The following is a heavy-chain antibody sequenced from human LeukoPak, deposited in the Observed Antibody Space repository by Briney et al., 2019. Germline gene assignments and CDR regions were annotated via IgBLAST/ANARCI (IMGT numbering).Heavy chain of an antibody. CDR2: ISSSSSYI. CDR3: ARVLLLGYSYGSWI. V-gene: IGHV3-21*01. D-gene: IGHD5-18*01. J-gene: IGHJ4*02. CDR1: GFTFSSYS. Sequence: GGSLRLSCAASGFTFSSYSMNWVRQAPGKGLEWVSSISSSSSYIYYADSVKGRFTISRDNAKNSLYLQMNSLRAEDTAVYYCARVLLLGYSYGSWIWGQGTLVTVSS.